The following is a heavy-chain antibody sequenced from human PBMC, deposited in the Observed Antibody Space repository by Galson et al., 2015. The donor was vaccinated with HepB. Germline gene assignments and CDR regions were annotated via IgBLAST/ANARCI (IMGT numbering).Heavy chain of an antibody. V-gene: IGHV3-9*01. Sequence: SLRLSCAASGFTFDDYAMHWVRQAPGKGLEWVSGISWNSGSIGYADSVKGRFTISRDNAKNSLYLQMNSLRVEDTAVYHCAKDGSRGGDFQRGFDYWGQGTLVTVSS. D-gene: IGHD3-3*01. CDR2: ISWNSGSI. CDR1: GFTFDDYA. J-gene: IGHJ4*02. CDR3: AKDGSRGGDFQRGFDY.